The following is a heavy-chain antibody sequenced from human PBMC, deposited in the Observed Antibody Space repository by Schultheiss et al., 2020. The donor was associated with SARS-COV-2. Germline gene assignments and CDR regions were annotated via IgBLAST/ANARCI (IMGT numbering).Heavy chain of an antibody. CDR2: IWYDGSNE. CDR3: ARDGIVVVPAALGGGYYYGMDV. V-gene: IGHV3-33*01. Sequence: GGSLRLSCAASGFRFSIYGMHWVRQAPGKGLEWVAVIWYDGSNEHYPDSVKGRFTISRDNSKNTLYLQMNSLRAEDTAVYYCARDGIVVVPAALGGGYYYGMDVWGQGTTVTVSS. J-gene: IGHJ6*02. D-gene: IGHD2-2*01. CDR1: GFRFSIYG.